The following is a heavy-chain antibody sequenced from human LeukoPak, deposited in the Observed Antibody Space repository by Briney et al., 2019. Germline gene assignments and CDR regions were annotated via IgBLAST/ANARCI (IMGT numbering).Heavy chain of an antibody. Sequence: GGSLRLSCAASGFTFSSYWMSWVRQAPGKGLEWVANIKQDGSEKYYVDSVRGRFTISRDNAKNSLYLQMSSLRAEDTAVYYCARVVMITFGGPEGFDYWGQGTLVTVSS. D-gene: IGHD3-16*01. CDR1: GFTFSSYW. J-gene: IGHJ4*02. CDR3: ARVVMITFGGPEGFDY. V-gene: IGHV3-7*01. CDR2: IKQDGSEK.